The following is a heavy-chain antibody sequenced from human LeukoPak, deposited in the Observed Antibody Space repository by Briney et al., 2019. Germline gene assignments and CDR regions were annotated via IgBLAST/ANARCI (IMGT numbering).Heavy chain of an antibody. CDR3: TRVPTYYYDSGSYGLKYYFDY. CDR1: GGSISSSSYY. D-gene: IGHD3-10*01. J-gene: IGHJ4*02. V-gene: IGHV4-39*07. Sequence: SETLSLTCTVSGGSISSSSYYWGWIRQPPGKGLEWIGIIYYSGSTYYNPSPKSRVTISVDTSKNQFSLKLSSVTAADTAVYYCTRVPTYYYDSGSYGLKYYFDYWGQGTLVTVPS. CDR2: IYYSGST.